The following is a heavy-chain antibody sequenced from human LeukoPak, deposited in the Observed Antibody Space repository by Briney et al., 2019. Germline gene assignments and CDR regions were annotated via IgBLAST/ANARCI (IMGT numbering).Heavy chain of an antibody. CDR3: ARWGPDFWSDYYPFDY. V-gene: IGHV1-18*01. Sequence: GASVKVSCKASGYSFISYGISWVRQAPGQGLEWMGWISGHNGQTSYAQKLQGRVTMTTETSTSTVYMELRSLRSDDTAVYCCARWGPDFWSDYYPFDYWGQGTLVIVSS. J-gene: IGHJ4*02. CDR2: ISGHNGQT. CDR1: GYSFISYG. D-gene: IGHD3-3*01.